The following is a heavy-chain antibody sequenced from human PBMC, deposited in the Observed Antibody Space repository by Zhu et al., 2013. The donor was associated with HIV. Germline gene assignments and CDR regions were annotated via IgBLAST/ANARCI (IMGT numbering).Heavy chain of an antibody. V-gene: IGHV1-46*01. Sequence: QVQLVQSGAEVKKPGASVKVSCKASGYTFTSYYMHWVRQAPGQGLEWMGIINPSGGSTSYAQKFQGRVTMTRDTSTSTVYMELSSLRSEDTAVYYCARDRSGGPPLYYMDVWGKGTTVTVSS. CDR2: INPSGGST. CDR3: ARDRSGGPPLYYMDV. D-gene: IGHD2-15*01. CDR1: GYTFTSYY. J-gene: IGHJ6*03.